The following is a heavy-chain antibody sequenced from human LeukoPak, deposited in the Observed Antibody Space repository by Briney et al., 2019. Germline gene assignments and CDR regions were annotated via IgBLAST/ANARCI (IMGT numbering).Heavy chain of an antibody. CDR2: ISGSGGST. CDR3: AKDRVPLAARPLHFDY. D-gene: IGHD6-6*01. V-gene: IGHV3-23*01. J-gene: IGHJ4*02. CDR1: GFTFSSYG. Sequence: PGGSLRLSCAASGFTFSSYGMHWVRQAPGKGLEWVSAISGSGGSTYYADSVKGRFTISRDNSKNTLYLQMNSLRAEDTAVYYCAKDRVPLAARPLHFDYWGQGTLVTVSS.